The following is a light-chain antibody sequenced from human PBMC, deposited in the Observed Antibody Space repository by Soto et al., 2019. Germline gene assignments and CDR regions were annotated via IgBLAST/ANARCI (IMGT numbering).Light chain of an antibody. J-gene: IGKJ1*01. Sequence: EIVLTQSPGTLSLSPGERATLSCRASQSVSSSFLAWYQQKPGQAPRLLIYGASNRATGIPDRFSVSGSGTDFTLTISRLEPEDFAVYYCQQYDSSPWTFGQGTKVEIE. CDR2: GAS. V-gene: IGKV3-20*01. CDR3: QQYDSSPWT. CDR1: QSVSSSF.